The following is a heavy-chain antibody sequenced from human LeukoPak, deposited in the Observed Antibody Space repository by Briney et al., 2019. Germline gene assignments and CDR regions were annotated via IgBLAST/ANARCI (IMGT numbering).Heavy chain of an antibody. CDR1: GFTFSSYE. CDR3: ARDHGSYGDYYSDY. J-gene: IGHJ4*02. CDR2: ISNRGATI. D-gene: IGHD4-17*01. Sequence: GGSLRLSCAASGFTFSSYEMNWVRQAPGKGLEWVSYISNRGATIYYADSVKGRFSISRDNDKNSAYLQMNSLRAEDTAVYYCARDHGSYGDYYSDYWGQGTLVTVSS. V-gene: IGHV3-48*03.